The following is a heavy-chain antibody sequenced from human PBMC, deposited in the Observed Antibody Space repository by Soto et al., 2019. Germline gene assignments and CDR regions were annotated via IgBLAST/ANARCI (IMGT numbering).Heavy chain of an antibody. D-gene: IGHD3-3*01. CDR1: GFTVSSNF. CDR3: AKGQFGVVMDV. J-gene: IGHJ6*02. CDR2: LYSGGST. Sequence: PGGSLRLSCAASGFTVSSNFMSWVRQAPGKGLEWVSVLYSGGSTYYADSVKGRFTISRHNSKNTLYLQMNSLRAEDTAVDYCAKGQFGVVMDVWAQRTTVTVSS. V-gene: IGHV3-53*04.